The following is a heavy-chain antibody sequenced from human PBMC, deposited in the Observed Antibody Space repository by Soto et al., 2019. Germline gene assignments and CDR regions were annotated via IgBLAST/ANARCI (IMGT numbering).Heavy chain of an antibody. CDR1: GFTVSSNY. CDR3: ARGFGWLDY. J-gene: IGHJ4*02. CDR2: ISSNGGST. Sequence: EVQLVESGGGLVQPGGSRRLSCAASGFTVSSNYMTWVRQAPGKGLEYVSAISSNGGSTYYANSVKGRFTISRDNSKNTLYLQMGSLRAEDMAVYYCARGFGWLDYWGPGTLVSVSS. D-gene: IGHD6-19*01. V-gene: IGHV3-64*01.